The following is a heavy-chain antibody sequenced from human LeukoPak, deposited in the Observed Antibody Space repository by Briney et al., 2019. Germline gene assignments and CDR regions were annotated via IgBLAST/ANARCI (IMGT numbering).Heavy chain of an antibody. Sequence: ASVKVSCKASGYTFNAYYVHWVRQAPGQGLEWMAWINPDNGDTNHAQKFQGRVTMTRDTSIRTVYMDLSRLRSDDTAVYYCARDRTGDCTGGSCYSWFGPWGQGTLVTVSS. CDR3: ARDRTGDCTGGSCYSWFGP. V-gene: IGHV1-2*02. CDR2: INPDNGDT. J-gene: IGHJ5*02. D-gene: IGHD2-15*01. CDR1: GYTFNAYY.